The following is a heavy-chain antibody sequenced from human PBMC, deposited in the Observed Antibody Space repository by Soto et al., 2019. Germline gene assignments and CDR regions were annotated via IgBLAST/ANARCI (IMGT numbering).Heavy chain of an antibody. CDR2: IYSGGST. CDR1: GFTFSSCA. D-gene: IGHD6-13*01. J-gene: IGHJ6*02. Sequence: GGSLRLSCAASGFTFSSCAMSWVRQAPGKRLEWVSVIYSGGSTYYADSVKGRFTISRHNSKNTLYLQMNSLRAEDTAVYYCARDTGIAAAGFQYYYYYYGMDVWGQGTTVTVSS. V-gene: IGHV3-53*04. CDR3: ARDTGIAAAGFQYYYYYYGMDV.